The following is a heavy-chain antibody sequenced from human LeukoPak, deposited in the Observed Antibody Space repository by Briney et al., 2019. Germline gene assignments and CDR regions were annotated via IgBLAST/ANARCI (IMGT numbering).Heavy chain of an antibody. CDR3: AREWNPDYGEPH. V-gene: IGHV4-34*01. CDR1: GGSISSYY. Sequence: KPSETLSLTCTVSGGSISSYYWSWIRQPPGKGLEWIGEINHSGSTNYNPSLKSRVTISVDTSKNQFSLKLSSVTAADTAVYYCAREWNPDYGEPHWGQGTLVTVSS. J-gene: IGHJ4*02. CDR2: INHSGST. D-gene: IGHD4-17*01.